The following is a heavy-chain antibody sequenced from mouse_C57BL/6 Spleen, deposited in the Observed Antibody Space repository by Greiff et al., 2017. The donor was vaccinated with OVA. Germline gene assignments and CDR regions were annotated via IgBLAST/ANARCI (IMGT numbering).Heavy chain of an antibody. D-gene: IGHD2-4*01. CDR3: ARGDYGWFAY. CDR1: GYTFTSYW. J-gene: IGHJ3*01. CDR2: IDPSDSYT. V-gene: IGHV1-69*01. Sequence: QVQLQQPGAELVMPGASVKLSCKASGYTFTSYWMHWVKQRPGQGLEWIGEIDPSDSYTNYNQKFKGKSTLTVDKSSSTAYMQLSSLTSEDSAVYYCARGDYGWFAYWGQGTLVTVSA.